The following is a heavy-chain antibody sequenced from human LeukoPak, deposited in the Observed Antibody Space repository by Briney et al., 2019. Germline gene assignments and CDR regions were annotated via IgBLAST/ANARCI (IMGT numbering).Heavy chain of an antibody. CDR3: AKDFED. CDR2: ITSGGST. CDR1: GFTFSSYV. V-gene: IGHV3-23*01. Sequence: GGSLRLSCAASGFTFSSYVTTWVRQAPGKGLEWVSSITSGGSTYYADSVKGRFTISRDYSKNTLYLQMNSLRAEDTAVYFCAKDFEDWGQGTLVTVSS. J-gene: IGHJ4*02.